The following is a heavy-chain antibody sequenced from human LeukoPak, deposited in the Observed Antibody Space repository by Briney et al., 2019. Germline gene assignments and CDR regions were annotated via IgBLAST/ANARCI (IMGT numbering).Heavy chain of an antibody. CDR1: GFTFSDYA. CDR3: TREKRYFDWFQADY. D-gene: IGHD3-9*01. Sequence: GGSLRLSCTASGFTFSDYAMSWFRLAPGKGLEWVGFIRNKAYGGTAEYAASVKGRFTISRDDSKTIAYLQMNSLKTEDTAVYYCTREKRYFDWFQADYWGQGTLVTVSS. J-gene: IGHJ4*02. V-gene: IGHV3-49*03. CDR2: IRNKAYGGTA.